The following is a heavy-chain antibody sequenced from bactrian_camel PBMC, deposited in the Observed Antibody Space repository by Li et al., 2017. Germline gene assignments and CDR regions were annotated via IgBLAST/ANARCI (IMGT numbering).Heavy chain of an antibody. V-gene: IGHV3S54*01. Sequence: HVQLVESGGGSVNAGGSLTLSCVASGSGYISGTACMGWFRQVPGKEREGVAAIAPATGTTFYSDSVKGRFTISKDNAKNLYLQMNSLNAEDTAMYYCAAGRRGWNYERPTLSRGDYNYWGQGTQVTVS. J-gene: IGHJ4*01. D-gene: IGHD4*01. CDR3: AAGRRGWNYERPTLSRGDYNY. CDR2: IAPATGTT. CDR1: GSGYISGTAC.